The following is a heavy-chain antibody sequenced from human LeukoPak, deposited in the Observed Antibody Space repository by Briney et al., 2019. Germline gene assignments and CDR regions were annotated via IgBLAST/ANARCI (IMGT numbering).Heavy chain of an antibody. D-gene: IGHD3-3*01. CDR3: ARESRVFIGDGYYLDS. V-gene: IGHV4-4*07. CDR1: GASIRNYY. CDR2: LYIGRST. J-gene: IGHJ4*02. Sequence: KPSETLSLTCTVSGASIRNYYWTWIRQPTGKGLEWIGRLYIGRSTDYNPSLKSRVTMLVDASNNQFSLKVTCVTAADTAIYYCARESRVFIGDGYYLDSWGPGTLVTVSP.